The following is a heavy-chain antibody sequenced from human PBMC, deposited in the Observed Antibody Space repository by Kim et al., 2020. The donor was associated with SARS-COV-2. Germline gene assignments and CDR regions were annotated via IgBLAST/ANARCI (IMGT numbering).Heavy chain of an antibody. CDR3: AKAQFFYGSGTVD. Sequence: GGSLRLSCAASGFAFSSYGMHWVRQAPGKGLEWVSFISYDATNKYYIGSVKGRFTISRDNSKNTLSLQMNSLRPEDTGIYYCAKAQFFYGSGTVDWGQGTLVIVSS. V-gene: IGHV3-30*18. CDR1: GFAFSSYG. D-gene: IGHD3-10*01. CDR2: ISYDATNK. J-gene: IGHJ4*02.